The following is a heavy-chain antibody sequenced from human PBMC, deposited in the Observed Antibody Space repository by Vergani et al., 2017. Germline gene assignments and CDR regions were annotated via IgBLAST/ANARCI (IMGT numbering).Heavy chain of an antibody. CDR3: ARDPDIVVVPAAPYYYYYYGMDV. V-gene: IGHV1-69*12. CDR1: GGTFSSYA. Sequence: QVQLVQSGAEVKKPGSSVKVSCKASGGTFSSYAISWVRQAPGQGLEWMGGIIPMFGTAKYAQKLQGRVTITADESTRTAYMELRSLRSDDTAVYYCARDPDIVVVPAAPYYYYYYGMDVWGQGP. D-gene: IGHD2-2*01. J-gene: IGHJ6*02. CDR2: IIPMFGTA.